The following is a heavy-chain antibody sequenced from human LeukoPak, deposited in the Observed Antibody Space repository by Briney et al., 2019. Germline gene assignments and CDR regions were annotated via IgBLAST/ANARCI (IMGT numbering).Heavy chain of an antibody. CDR3: ARVFFDSSEAFDI. V-gene: IGHV3-7*01. CDR2: IKQDGSEK. Sequence: GGSLRLSCAASGFTFSSYWMSWVRQAPGKGLEWVANIKQDGSEKYYVDSVKGRFTISRDNAKNSLYLQMNSLRAEDTAVYYCARVFFDSSEAFDIWGRGTMVTVSS. J-gene: IGHJ3*02. CDR1: GFTFSSYW. D-gene: IGHD3-22*01.